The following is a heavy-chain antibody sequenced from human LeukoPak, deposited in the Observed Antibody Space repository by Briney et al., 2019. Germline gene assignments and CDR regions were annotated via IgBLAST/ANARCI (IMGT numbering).Heavy chain of an antibody. Sequence: GASVKVSCKASGYTFTGYYMHWVRQAPGQGLEWMGRINPSSGGTNYAQKFQGRVTMTRDTSISTAYMELSRLRSDDTAVYYCARSHYYDSSGYSSCGYWGQGTLVTVSS. D-gene: IGHD3-22*01. CDR1: GYTFTGYY. V-gene: IGHV1-2*06. CDR3: ARSHYYDSSGYSSCGY. CDR2: INPSSGGT. J-gene: IGHJ4*02.